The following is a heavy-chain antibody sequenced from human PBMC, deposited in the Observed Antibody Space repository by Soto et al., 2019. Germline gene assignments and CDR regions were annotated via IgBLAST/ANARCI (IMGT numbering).Heavy chain of an antibody. CDR2: IYPDDSDS. Sequence: VQSMKISNKGGGYKFATYWSGWVRQMPGKGLEWMAIIYPDDSDSRYSPSFQGQVTISADKSISTAYLQWSSLKASDTAIYYCVATYGDYLDYWGQGTLVTVSS. D-gene: IGHD4-17*01. J-gene: IGHJ4*02. CDR1: GYKFATYW. CDR3: VATYGDYLDY. V-gene: IGHV5-51*01.